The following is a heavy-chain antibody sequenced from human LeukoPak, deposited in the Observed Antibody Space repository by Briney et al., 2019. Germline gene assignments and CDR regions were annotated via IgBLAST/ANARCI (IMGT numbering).Heavy chain of an antibody. CDR2: ISGSGGST. Sequence: GGSLRLSCAASGFTFSSYAMSWVRQAPGKGLEWVSAISGSGGSTYYADSVKGRFTISRDNSKNTLYLQMNSLRAEYTAVYYCAKGYSSGWDYDYWGQGTLVTVSA. D-gene: IGHD6-19*01. V-gene: IGHV3-23*01. J-gene: IGHJ4*02. CDR3: AKGYSSGWDYDY. CDR1: GFTFSSYA.